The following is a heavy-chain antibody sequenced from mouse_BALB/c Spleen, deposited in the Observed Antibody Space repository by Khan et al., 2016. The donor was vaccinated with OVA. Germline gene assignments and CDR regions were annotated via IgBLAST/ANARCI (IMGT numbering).Heavy chain of an antibody. CDR2: INPNNGDS. CDR3: TRSGYGSFAY. V-gene: IGHV1S81*02. J-gene: IGHJ3*01. CDR1: GYTFSSYY. D-gene: IGHD2-2*01. Sequence: QVQLQQSGAELVKTGASVKLSCKASGYTFSSYYLYWVKQRPGQGLEWIGEINPNNGDSNFNEKFKSKATLTVDKFSYTAYMQLSSLTSEDSAVYCCTRSGYGSFAYWGQGTLVTVSA.